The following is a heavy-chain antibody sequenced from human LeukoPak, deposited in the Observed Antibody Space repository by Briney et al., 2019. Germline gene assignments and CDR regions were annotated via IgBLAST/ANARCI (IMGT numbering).Heavy chain of an antibody. Sequence: ASVKVSCKASGYTFTGYYMHWVRQAPGQGLEWMGRINPNSGGTNYAQKFQGRVTMTRDTSISTAYMELSRLRSDDTAVYYCARDRGGYYDSSGYSVSGAFDIWGQGTMVTVSS. V-gene: IGHV1-2*06. CDR1: GYTFTGYY. D-gene: IGHD3-22*01. CDR2: INPNSGGT. J-gene: IGHJ3*02. CDR3: ARDRGGYYDSSGYSVSGAFDI.